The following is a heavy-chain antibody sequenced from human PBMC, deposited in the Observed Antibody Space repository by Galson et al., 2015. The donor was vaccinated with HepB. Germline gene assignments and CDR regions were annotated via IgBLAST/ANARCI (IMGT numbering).Heavy chain of an antibody. CDR3: ARKRGDV. CDR1: GFYFSYYW. V-gene: IGHV3-7*03. Sequence: SLRLSCAAYGFYFSYYWMSWVRQAPGKGLEWVANIKDDGSEKYYVDFVKGRFTISRDNAKDSLYLQMNSLRAEDTGVYYCARKRGDVWGQGTTVTVSS. J-gene: IGHJ6*02. CDR2: IKDDGSEK. D-gene: IGHD3-10*01.